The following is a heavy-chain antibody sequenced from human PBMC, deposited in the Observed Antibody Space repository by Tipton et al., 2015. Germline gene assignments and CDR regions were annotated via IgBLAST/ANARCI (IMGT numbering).Heavy chain of an antibody. V-gene: IGHV3-23*01. CDR3: ARELVRDTWEYYGVDV. CDR1: GFTFSSYW. D-gene: IGHD1-26*01. CDR2: ISGSGGST. Sequence: GSLRLSCAASGFTFSSYWMHWVRQAPGKGLEWVSAISGSGGSTFYTDSVKGRFTISRDNSKNALYLQMNSLRAEDTATYYCARELVRDTWEYYGVDVWGQGTTVTVSS. J-gene: IGHJ6*02.